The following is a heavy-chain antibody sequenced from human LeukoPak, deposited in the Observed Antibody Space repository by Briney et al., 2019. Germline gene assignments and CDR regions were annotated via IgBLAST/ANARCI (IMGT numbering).Heavy chain of an antibody. Sequence: PGGSLKLSYAPSGYTVSSNSVSWIRQIPGKGLEWVSAVYYGDSTFYADSVKGRFTISRDISKNTWNLQMNSLRAEDTAVYYCARVAKDCGGDCFVDSWGQGTQVTVSS. CDR3: ARVAKDCGGDCFVDS. CDR1: GYTVSSNS. J-gene: IGHJ4*02. CDR2: VYYGDST. D-gene: IGHD2-21*01. V-gene: IGHV3-66*01.